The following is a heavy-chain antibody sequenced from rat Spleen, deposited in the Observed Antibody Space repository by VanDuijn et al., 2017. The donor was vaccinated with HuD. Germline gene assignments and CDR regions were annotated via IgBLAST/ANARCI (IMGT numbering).Heavy chain of an antibody. J-gene: IGHJ2*01. CDR3: TTGVY. V-gene: IGHV5-27*01. CDR2: ITDSGDST. Sequence: EVQLVESGGGLVQPGRSVKLFCAVSGFSFRNSALAWVRQAPTKGLEWVASITDSGDSTYYRDSVKGRFTISRDNAKNTLYLQMDSLRSEDTATYYCTTGVYWVQGVMVTVSS. CDR1: GFSFRNSA.